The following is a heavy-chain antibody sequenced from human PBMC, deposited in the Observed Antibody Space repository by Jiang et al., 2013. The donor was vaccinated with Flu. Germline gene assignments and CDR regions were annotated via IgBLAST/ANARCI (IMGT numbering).Heavy chain of an antibody. CDR3: ARAAYCGANCYYYFDY. D-gene: IGHD2-21*01. CDR1: GGSINSYY. Sequence: GPGLVKPSETLSLTCTVSGGSINSYYWHWIRQPPGKGLEWIGFIYKSGTTNYNSSLKSRVTISVDTSKNQFSLQVNSLTSADTAVYYCARAAYCGANCYYYFDYWGHGTLVTVSS. V-gene: IGHV4-59*01. CDR2: IYKSGTT. J-gene: IGHJ4*01.